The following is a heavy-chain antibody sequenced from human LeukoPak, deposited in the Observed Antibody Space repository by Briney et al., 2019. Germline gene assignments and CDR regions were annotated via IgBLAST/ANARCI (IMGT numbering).Heavy chain of an antibody. J-gene: IGHJ4*02. D-gene: IGHD3-22*01. CDR1: GFTFSSYE. V-gene: IGHV3-48*03. CDR2: ISSSDSTI. Sequence: CGSLPLTPAASGFTFSSYEENWVRQAPGKGLEGVSYISSSDSTIYYENSVNGRFTISRDNAKNSLYLQMNSLRAEDTAVYYCARDREYSSGALDYWGRGTLVTVSS. CDR3: ARDREYSSGALDY.